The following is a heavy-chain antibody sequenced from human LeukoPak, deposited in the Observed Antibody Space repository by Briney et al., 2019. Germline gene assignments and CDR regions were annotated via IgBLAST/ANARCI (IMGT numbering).Heavy chain of an antibody. CDR1: GFTFNSYG. CDR2: DGARGGGP. D-gene: IGHD2-15*01. V-gene: IGHV3-23*01. CDR3: AKEDVGAAPHC. Sequence: GGSLRLSCAASGFTFNSYGMSWIRQAPGKGLEWVSADGARGGGPYYADYVNGRFIMSRDNSKNTLYLQMDSLRVEDTDVYYCAKEDVGAAPHCWGRGTLVTVSS. J-gene: IGHJ4*02.